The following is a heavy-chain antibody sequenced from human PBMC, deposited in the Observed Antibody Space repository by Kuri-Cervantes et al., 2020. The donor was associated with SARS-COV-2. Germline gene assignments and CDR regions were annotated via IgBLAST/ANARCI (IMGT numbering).Heavy chain of an antibody. D-gene: IGHD3-22*01. CDR2: INPNSGGT. CDR1: GYTFTGYY. J-gene: IGHJ6*03. Sequence: ASVKVSCKASGYTFTGYYMHWVRQAPGQGLEWMGWINPNSGGTNYAQKFQGRVTMTRDTSISTAYMELSSLRSEDTAVYYCALGYWGSGYPRYYYYMDVWGKGTTVTVSS. CDR3: ALGYWGSGYPRYYYYMDV. V-gene: IGHV1-2*02.